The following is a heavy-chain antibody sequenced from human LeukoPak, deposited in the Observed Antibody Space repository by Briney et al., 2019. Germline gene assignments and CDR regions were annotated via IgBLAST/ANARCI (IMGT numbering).Heavy chain of an antibody. Sequence: ASVKVSCKASGYTFTSYDINWVRQAPGQGLEWMGWISAYNGNTNYAQKLQGRVTMTTDTSTSTAYMELRSLRSDDTAVYYCARLWELLYFDYWGQGTLVTVSS. CDR1: GYTFTSYD. CDR3: ARLWELLYFDY. CDR2: ISAYNGNT. J-gene: IGHJ4*02. D-gene: IGHD1-26*01. V-gene: IGHV1-18*01.